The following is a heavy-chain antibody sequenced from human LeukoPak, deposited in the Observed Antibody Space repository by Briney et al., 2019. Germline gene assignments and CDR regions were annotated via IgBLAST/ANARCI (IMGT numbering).Heavy chain of an antibody. V-gene: IGHV1-46*01. CDR3: AKGRSSGWSTLHYFDC. D-gene: IGHD6-19*01. CDR1: GYTFTSYY. J-gene: IGHJ4*02. CDR2: INPSGGST. Sequence: ASVKVSCKASGYTFTSYYMHWVRQAPGQGLEWMGIINPSGGSTSYAQKFQGRVTMTRDTSTSTVYMELSSLRSEDTAVYYCAKGRSSGWSTLHYFDCWGQGTLVTVSS.